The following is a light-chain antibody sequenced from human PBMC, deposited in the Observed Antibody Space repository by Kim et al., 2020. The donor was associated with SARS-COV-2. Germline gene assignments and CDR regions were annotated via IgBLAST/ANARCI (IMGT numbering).Light chain of an antibody. CDR2: EVS. V-gene: IGLV2-8*01. J-gene: IGLJ1*01. CDR3: SSYAGSNNFEV. Sequence: QSALTQPPSASGSPGQSVTISCTGTSSDVGGYNYVSWYQQHPGKAPKLMIYEVSKRPSGVPDRFSRSKSGNTASLTVSGLQAEDEADYYCSSYAGSNNFEVFGTGTKVTVL. CDR1: SSDVGGYNY.